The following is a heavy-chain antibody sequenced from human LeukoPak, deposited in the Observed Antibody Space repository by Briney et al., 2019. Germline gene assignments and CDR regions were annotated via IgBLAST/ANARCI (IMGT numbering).Heavy chain of an antibody. D-gene: IGHD6-13*01. CDR3: ASGSSSFGGLDY. J-gene: IGHJ4*02. V-gene: IGHV1-18*01. Sequence: ASVKVSCKASGYTFTNYGLSWVRQAPGQGLEWMGWISGYNGNTKYVQKLQGRVTITRNTSISTAYMELSSLRSEDTAVYYCASGSSSFGGLDYWGQGTLVTVSS. CDR1: GYTFTNYG. CDR2: ISGYNGNT.